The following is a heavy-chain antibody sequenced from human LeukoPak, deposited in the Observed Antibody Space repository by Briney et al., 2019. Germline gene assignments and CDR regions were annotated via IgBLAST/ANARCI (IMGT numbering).Heavy chain of an antibody. J-gene: IGHJ6*02. D-gene: IGHD1-26*01. CDR2: INPNSGGT. CDR1: GYTFTGYY. Sequence: SVTVSCKASGYTFTGYYMHWVGQAPGQGLEGMGWINPNSGGTNYAQKFQGRVTMTRDTSISTAYMDLSRLRSDDTAVYYCARDLIVGAIYYYYGMDVWGQGTTVTVSS. V-gene: IGHV1-2*02. CDR3: ARDLIVGAIYYYYGMDV.